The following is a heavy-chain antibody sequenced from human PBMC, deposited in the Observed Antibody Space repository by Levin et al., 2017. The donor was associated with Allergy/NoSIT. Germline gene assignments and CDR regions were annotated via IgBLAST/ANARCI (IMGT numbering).Heavy chain of an antibody. D-gene: IGHD6-13*01. CDR2: ISYDGSNK. Sequence: GGSLRLSCAASGFTFSSYGMHWVRQAPGKGLEWVAVISYDGSNKYYADSVKGRFTISRDNSKNTLYLQMNSLRAEDTAVYYCAKDRGSSWPIDYWGQGTLVTVSS. CDR3: AKDRGSSWPIDY. V-gene: IGHV3-30*18. CDR1: GFTFSSYG. J-gene: IGHJ4*02.